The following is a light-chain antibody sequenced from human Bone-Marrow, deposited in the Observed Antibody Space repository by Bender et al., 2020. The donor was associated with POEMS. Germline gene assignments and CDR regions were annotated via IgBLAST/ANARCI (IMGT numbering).Light chain of an antibody. CDR3: AVWDDSLNGWV. CDR1: SSNIGVGYD. Sequence: QSVLTQPPSASGTPGQRVTISCSGGSSNIGVGYDVHWYQQLPGTAPKLLIYSSHRRPSEVPDRFSGSRSGTSASLAISGLQSEDEADYYCAVWDDSLNGWVFGGGTKLTVL. V-gene: IGLV1-44*01. CDR2: SSH. J-gene: IGLJ3*02.